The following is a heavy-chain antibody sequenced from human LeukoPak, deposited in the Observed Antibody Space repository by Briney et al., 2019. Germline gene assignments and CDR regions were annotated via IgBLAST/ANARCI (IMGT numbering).Heavy chain of an antibody. D-gene: IGHD5-12*01. Sequence: PGGSLRLSCAASGLTFSSYSMNWLRQAPGKGLEWVSYISPSSSTVYYPDSVKGRFTISRDNAKNSLYLEMNSLRDEDTAVYYCARDSATIGVYWYFDLWGRGTLVIVFS. CDR3: ARDSATIGVYWYFDL. CDR2: ISPSSSTV. V-gene: IGHV3-48*02. CDR1: GLTFSSYS. J-gene: IGHJ2*01.